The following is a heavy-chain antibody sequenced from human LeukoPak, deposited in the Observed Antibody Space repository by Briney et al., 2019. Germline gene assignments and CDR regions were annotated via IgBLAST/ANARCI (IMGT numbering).Heavy chain of an antibody. Sequence: ASVKVSCKASGYTFTGYYMHWVRQAPGQGLEWMGWINPNSGGTNYAQKFQGRVTMTRDTSISTAYMELSSLRSEDTAVYYCARERHPRIVVVLAAMYYWGQGTLVTVSS. D-gene: IGHD2-2*01. V-gene: IGHV1-2*02. CDR2: INPNSGGT. CDR1: GYTFTGYY. J-gene: IGHJ4*02. CDR3: ARERHPRIVVVLAAMYY.